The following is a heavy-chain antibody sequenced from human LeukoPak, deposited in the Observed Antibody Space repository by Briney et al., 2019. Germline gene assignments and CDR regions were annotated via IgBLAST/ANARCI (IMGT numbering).Heavy chain of an antibody. CDR1: GFAFSSYW. V-gene: IGHV3-74*01. D-gene: IGHD4-17*01. CDR2: INTDGRNT. J-gene: IGHJ4*02. CDR3: IRVMEYGDSRELAY. Sequence: GGSLRLSCAASGFAFSSYWMYWVRQAPGKGLVWVSHINTDGRNTNYADSVKGRFTISRDNAKNTLYLQMTSLRAEDTAVYYCIRVMEYGDSRELAYWGQGSLVIVSS.